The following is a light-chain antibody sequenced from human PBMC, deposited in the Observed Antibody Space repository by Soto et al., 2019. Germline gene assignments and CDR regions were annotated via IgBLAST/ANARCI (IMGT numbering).Light chain of an antibody. J-gene: IGKJ3*01. CDR2: GAS. V-gene: IGKV3-20*01. CDR3: QQYGSSTIFT. Sequence: EIVLTQSPGTLSLSLGERATLSCRASQSVSSSYLAWYQQKPGQAPRLLIYGASSRATGIPDRFSGSGSGTDFTLTISRLEPEDFAVYYCQQYGSSTIFTFGPGTKVDIK. CDR1: QSVSSSY.